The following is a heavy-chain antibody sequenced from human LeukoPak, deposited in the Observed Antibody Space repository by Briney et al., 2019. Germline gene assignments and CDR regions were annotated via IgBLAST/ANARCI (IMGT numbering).Heavy chain of an antibody. V-gene: IGHV4-39*01. CDR2: IFDRGTL. CDR3: ARHDYDLLTGYTINWFDP. CDR1: GGSINSGTHY. D-gene: IGHD3-9*01. J-gene: IGHJ5*02. Sequence: PSGTLSLTCTVSGGSINSGTHYWGWVRQPPGKGLEWIGSIFDRGTLFYSPSLKSRVTVSIDTSKNQFSLNLSSVTAADTAVYYCARHDYDLLTGYTINWFDPWGQGTLVTVSS.